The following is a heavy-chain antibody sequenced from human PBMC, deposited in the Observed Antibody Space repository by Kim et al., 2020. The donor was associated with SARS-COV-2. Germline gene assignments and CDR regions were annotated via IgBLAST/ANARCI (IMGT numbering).Heavy chain of an antibody. J-gene: IGHJ4*02. CDR3: AKRGRYRALAGTGPCADDY. Sequence: GGSLRLSCAASGFTFSSYAMSWVRQAPGKGLEWVSAISGSCGSTYYADSVKGRFTISRDNSKNTLYRQLNSLRAEETAVYYCAKRGRYRALAGTGPCADDYWGQGALVTVSS. D-gene: IGHD6-19*01. CDR2: ISGSCGST. V-gene: IGHV3-23*01. CDR1: GFTFSSYA.